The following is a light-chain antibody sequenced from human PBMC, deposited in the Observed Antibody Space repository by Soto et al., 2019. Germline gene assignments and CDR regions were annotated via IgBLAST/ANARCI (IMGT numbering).Light chain of an antibody. Sequence: EILLTQSPGTLSLSPGERATLSCRSSQSVYSNYLAWYQHKPGQAPRLLIYGASTRATGIPARFSGSGSGTEFTLTISSLQSEDFAVYYCQQYNNWPPITFGQGTRLEIK. CDR1: QSVYSNY. CDR3: QQYNNWPPIT. CDR2: GAS. V-gene: IGKV3-15*01. J-gene: IGKJ5*01.